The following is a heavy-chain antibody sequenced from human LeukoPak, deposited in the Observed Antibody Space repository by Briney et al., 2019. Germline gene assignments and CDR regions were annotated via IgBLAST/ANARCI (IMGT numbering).Heavy chain of an antibody. Sequence: GRSLRLSCAASGFTFSSYAMHWVRQAPGKGLEWVAVISYDGSNKYYADSVKGRFTISRDNSKNTLYLQMNSLRAEDTAVYYCARDPRVPDYYYYYDMDVWGQGTTVTVSS. CDR3: ARDPRVPDYYYYYDMDV. CDR2: ISYDGSNK. V-gene: IGHV3-30-3*01. CDR1: GFTFSSYA. D-gene: IGHD1-14*01. J-gene: IGHJ6*02.